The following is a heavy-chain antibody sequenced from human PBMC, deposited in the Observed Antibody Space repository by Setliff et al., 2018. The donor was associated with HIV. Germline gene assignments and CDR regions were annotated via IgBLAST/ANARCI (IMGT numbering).Heavy chain of an antibody. CDR2: IHTTGSP. J-gene: IGHJ4*02. CDR1: GGSISSSTYY. CDR3: ARLLEGPDYSSDFRYFDWFPDV. V-gene: IGHV4-61*05. D-gene: IGHD3-9*01. Sequence: LSLTCTVSGGSISSSTYYWGWIRQPPGRGLEWIGSIHTTGSPKNNPSLQSRVSISIDMAKSLFSLELSSVTAADTAVYYCARLLEGPDYSSDFRYFDWFPDVWGQGTLVSLL.